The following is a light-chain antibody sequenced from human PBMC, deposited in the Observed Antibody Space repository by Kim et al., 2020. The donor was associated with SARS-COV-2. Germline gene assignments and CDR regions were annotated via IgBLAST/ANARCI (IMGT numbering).Light chain of an antibody. CDR2: AAS. V-gene: IGKV1-16*01. CDR3: QQYNTYLWT. Sequence: GFVGNRITNHWSGDAGRRCLLSLFSAEAREAPKSLIYAASRLQSGVPSRFSGSGSGTDFTLTISSLQPEDFATYYCQQYNTYLWTFGQGTKVDIK. J-gene: IGKJ1*01. CDR1: GRRCL.